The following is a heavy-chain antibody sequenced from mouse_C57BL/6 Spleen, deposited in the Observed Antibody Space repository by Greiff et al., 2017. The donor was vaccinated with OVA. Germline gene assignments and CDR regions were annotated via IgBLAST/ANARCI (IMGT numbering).Heavy chain of an antibody. CDR1: GYTFTSYW. Sequence: VKLQQPGAELVRPGSSVKLSCKASGYTFTSYWMHWVKQRPIQGLEWIGNIDPSDSETHYNQKFKDKATLTVDKSSSTAYMQLSSLTSEDSAVYYCARGNYDSRDWYFDVWGTGTTVTVSS. CDR2: IDPSDSET. J-gene: IGHJ1*03. V-gene: IGHV1-52*01. CDR3: ARGNYDSRDWYFDV. D-gene: IGHD2-4*01.